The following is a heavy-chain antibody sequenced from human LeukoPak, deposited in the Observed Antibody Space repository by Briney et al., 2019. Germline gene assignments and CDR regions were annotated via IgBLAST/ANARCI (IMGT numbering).Heavy chain of an antibody. CDR2: IRSKANSYAT. CDR1: GFTFSGSA. D-gene: IGHD1-26*01. Sequence: GGFLRLSCAASGFTFSGSAMHWVRQASGKGLEWVGRIRSKANSYATAYAASVKGRFTISRDDSKNTAYLQMNTLRAEDTAVYYCANGFSGSYLQEHWGQGTLVTVSS. CDR3: ANGFSGSYLQEH. J-gene: IGHJ1*01. V-gene: IGHV3-73*01.